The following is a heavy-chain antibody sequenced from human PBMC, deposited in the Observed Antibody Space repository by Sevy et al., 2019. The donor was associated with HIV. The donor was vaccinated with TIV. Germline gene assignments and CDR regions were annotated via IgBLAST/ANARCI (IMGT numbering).Heavy chain of an antibody. CDR3: ASDGIRRDYYYAVDV. D-gene: IGHD1-26*01. Sequence: SETLSLTCTVSGDSISSGDSFWSWIRQPAGRGLEWIGRIYASGRTMYNPSLKSRLTLSVDTSKNPFSLELTSVTAADTAVYYCASDGIRRDYYYAVDVWGQGTPVTVSS. CDR1: GDSISSGDSF. J-gene: IGHJ6*02. CDR2: IYASGRT. V-gene: IGHV4-61*02.